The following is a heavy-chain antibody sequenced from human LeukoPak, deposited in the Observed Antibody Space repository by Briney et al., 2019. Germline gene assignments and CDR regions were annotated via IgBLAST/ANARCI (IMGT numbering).Heavy chain of an antibody. CDR2: ISSSADST. Sequence: PGGSLRLSCEASVFTFSGFAMGGVPQAPGKGLAWVSVISSSADSTYYADSVKGRFTISRDNSKNTLYLQMNSLRAEDTAVYYCAKPLEKYTYGGNFDYWGQGILVTVSS. CDR1: VFTFSGFA. J-gene: IGHJ4*02. CDR3: AKPLEKYTYGGNFDY. V-gene: IGHV3-23*01. D-gene: IGHD4-23*01.